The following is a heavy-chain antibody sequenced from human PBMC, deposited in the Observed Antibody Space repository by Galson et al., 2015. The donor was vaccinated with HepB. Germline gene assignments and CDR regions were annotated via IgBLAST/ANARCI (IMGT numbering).Heavy chain of an antibody. CDR3: ARGGYSSTWGLVDY. CDR1: GFTFTAYG. D-gene: IGHD6-13*01. CDR2: ISSSSSYI. Sequence: SLRLSCAASGFTFTAYGVNWVRQAPGKGLEWVSCISSSSSYIYYTDSVKGRFTISRDNAKNSLYLQMNSLRAEDTAVYYCARGGYSSTWGLVDYWGQGTLVTVSS. V-gene: IGHV3-21*01. J-gene: IGHJ4*02.